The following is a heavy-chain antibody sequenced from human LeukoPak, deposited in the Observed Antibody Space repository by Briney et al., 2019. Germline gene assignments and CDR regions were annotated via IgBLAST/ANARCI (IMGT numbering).Heavy chain of an antibody. Sequence: SETLSLTCTVSGGSISSSSYYWGWIRQPPGKGLEWIGSIYYSGSTYYNPSLKSRVTISVDTSKNQFSLKLSSVTAADTAVYYCARDYYDSSGYYYGYYFDYWGQGTLVTVSS. V-gene: IGHV4-39*07. CDR1: GGSISSSSYY. CDR3: ARDYYDSSGYYYGYYFDY. J-gene: IGHJ4*02. D-gene: IGHD3-22*01. CDR2: IYYSGST.